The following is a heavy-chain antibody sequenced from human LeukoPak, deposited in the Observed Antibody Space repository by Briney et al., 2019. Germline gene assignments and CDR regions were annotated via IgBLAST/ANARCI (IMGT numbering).Heavy chain of an antibody. Sequence: SVKVSCKASGGTFSSYAISWVRQAPGQGLEWMGRIIPILGIANYAQKFQGRVTITADKSTSTAYMELSSLRSEDTAVYYCARDPPNYYDTPTPWYWGQGTLVTVSS. CDR2: IIPILGIA. J-gene: IGHJ4*02. V-gene: IGHV1-69*04. CDR1: GGTFSSYA. D-gene: IGHD3-22*01. CDR3: ARDPPNYYDTPTPWY.